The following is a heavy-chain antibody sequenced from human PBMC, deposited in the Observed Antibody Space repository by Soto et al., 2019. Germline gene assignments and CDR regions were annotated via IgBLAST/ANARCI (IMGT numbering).Heavy chain of an antibody. D-gene: IGHD2-8*01. J-gene: IGHJ4*02. V-gene: IGHV3-74*01. CDR1: GFTLRSHR. CDR3: ATVFAR. Sequence: EVQLVESGGGLVQPGGSLRVSCAASGFTLRSHRIHWVRQAPGKGLEWVSRIDTDGGGTSYADSVKGRFTISTDNAKNTVYLQVNGRRAADTAVYYCATVFARWGQGTLVTVSS. CDR2: IDTDGGGT.